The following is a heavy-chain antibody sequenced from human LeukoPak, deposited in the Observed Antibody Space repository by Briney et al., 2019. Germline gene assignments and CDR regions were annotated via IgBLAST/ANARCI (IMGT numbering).Heavy chain of an antibody. Sequence: GGSLRLSCAASGFTFSSYAMRWVRQAAGKGLEWVSAISGSGGSTYYADSVKGRFTISRDNSKNTLYLQMNSLRAEDTAVYYCAKFLPTHIVVANYYFDYWGQGTLVTVSS. CDR1: GFTFSSYA. J-gene: IGHJ4*02. CDR2: ISGSGGST. D-gene: IGHD2-21*01. V-gene: IGHV3-23*01. CDR3: AKFLPTHIVVANYYFDY.